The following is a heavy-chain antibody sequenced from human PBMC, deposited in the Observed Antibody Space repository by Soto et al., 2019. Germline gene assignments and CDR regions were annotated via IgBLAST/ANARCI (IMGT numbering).Heavy chain of an antibody. D-gene: IGHD6-19*01. Sequence: EVHLLESGGGLVQPGGSLRLSCAASGFTFSSYAMSWVRQAPGKGLEWVSSISGSGGRTYYADSVKDRFTISRDNSKNTLYMQMNSLRAEDTAVYFCAKEESGWYFDYWGQGTLVTVSS. CDR3: AKEESGWYFDY. J-gene: IGHJ4*02. V-gene: IGHV3-23*01. CDR1: GFTFSSYA. CDR2: ISGSGGRT.